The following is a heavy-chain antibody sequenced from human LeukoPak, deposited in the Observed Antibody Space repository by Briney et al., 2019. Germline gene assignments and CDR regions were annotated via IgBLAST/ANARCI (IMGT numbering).Heavy chain of an antibody. Sequence: SETLSLTCTVSGGSISSYYWSWIRQPAGKGLEWIGRIYTSGSTNYNPSLKSRVTMSVDTSKNQFSLKLSSVTAADTAVYYCARRAGSGLYYYYMDVWGKGTTVTISS. CDR2: IYTSGST. CDR3: ARRAGSGLYYYYMDV. CDR1: GGSISSYY. J-gene: IGHJ6*03. D-gene: IGHD6-19*01. V-gene: IGHV4-4*07.